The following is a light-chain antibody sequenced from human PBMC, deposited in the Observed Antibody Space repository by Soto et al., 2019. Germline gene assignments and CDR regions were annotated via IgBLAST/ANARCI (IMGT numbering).Light chain of an antibody. Sequence: EIVMTQSPVTLSVSPGERATLSCRASQSVGSNLAWCQQKPGQAPRLLIYGASTRATGIPARFSGSGSGTEFTITISSLQSEDFAVYYCHQYNNWPLTFGGGTKVEIK. CDR2: GAS. CDR3: HQYNNWPLT. J-gene: IGKJ4*01. V-gene: IGKV3-15*01. CDR1: QSVGSN.